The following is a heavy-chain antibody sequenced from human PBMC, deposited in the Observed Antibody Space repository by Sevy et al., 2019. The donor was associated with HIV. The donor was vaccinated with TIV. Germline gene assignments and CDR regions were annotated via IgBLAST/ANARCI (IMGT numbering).Heavy chain of an antibody. CDR2: VSYDGRNK. Sequence: GGSLRLSCVASGFTFSFYTMHWVRQAPGNGLEWVAAVSYDGRNKYYADSVKGRFAISRDNSNNTLFLQMNTLRGDDTAVYYCARELGVAGPEEFDYWGQGTLVTVSS. V-gene: IGHV3-30*09. CDR1: GFTFSFYT. D-gene: IGHD6-19*01. CDR3: ARELGVAGPEEFDY. J-gene: IGHJ4*02.